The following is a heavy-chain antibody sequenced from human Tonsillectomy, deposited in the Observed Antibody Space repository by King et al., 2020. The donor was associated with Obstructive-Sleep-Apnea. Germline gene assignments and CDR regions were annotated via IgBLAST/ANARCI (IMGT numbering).Heavy chain of an antibody. CDR1: GFTFSNDC. V-gene: IGHV3-48*04. Sequence: VQLVESGGRLVEPGGSLRLSCAAFGFTFSNDCMNWVRQTPGQGPEWISYIDSKSESIYYADSVRGRFTISRDNAENSLYLQMNSLRVEDTAVYYCAKGGTNGWDFDHWGQGTLVTVS. CDR3: AKGGTNGWDFDH. J-gene: IGHJ4*02. CDR2: IDSKSESI. D-gene: IGHD6-19*01.